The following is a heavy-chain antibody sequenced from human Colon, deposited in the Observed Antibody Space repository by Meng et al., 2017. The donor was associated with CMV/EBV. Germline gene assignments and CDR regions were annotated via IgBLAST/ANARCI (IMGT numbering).Heavy chain of an antibody. V-gene: IGHV2-5*02. CDR2: IYWDDDK. CDR1: VFSLNTYEGG. CDR3: AHKSLPAAFFDY. Sequence: QITSKDSGPTLVKPTQTLTLTCTFSVFSLNTYEGGVGWFRQPPGKAPEWLALIYWDDDKRYRSSLGNRLTLTHDASKNQVVLTMTDMDPVDTATYYCAHKSLPAAFFDYWSQGTLVTVSS. J-gene: IGHJ4*02. D-gene: IGHD2-2*01.